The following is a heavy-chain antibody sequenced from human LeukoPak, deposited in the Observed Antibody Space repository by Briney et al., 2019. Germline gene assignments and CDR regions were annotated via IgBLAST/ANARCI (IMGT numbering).Heavy chain of an antibody. J-gene: IGHJ4*02. CDR2: ISGDGGTT. CDR3: ATSIRRITISD. CDR1: GFPFSSYA. Sequence: PGRSLRLSCVASGFPFSSYAMSWVRQAPGKGLECVSVISGDGGTTHYADFVKGRFTVSRDNSMNTLYLQMNGLTTDDTAVYYCATSIRRITISDWGQGALVTVSS. V-gene: IGHV3-23*01. D-gene: IGHD3-9*01.